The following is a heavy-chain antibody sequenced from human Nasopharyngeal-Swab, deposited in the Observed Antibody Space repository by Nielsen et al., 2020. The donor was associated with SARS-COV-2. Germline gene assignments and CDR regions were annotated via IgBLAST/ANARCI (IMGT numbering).Heavy chain of an antibody. J-gene: IGHJ2*01. CDR2: ISSSGSTI. CDR3: ARVFPAQWLVLSPTGYFDL. V-gene: IGHV3-11*01. D-gene: IGHD6-19*01. CDR1: GFTFSDYY. Sequence: GESLKISCAASGFTFSDYYMSWIRQAPGKGLEWVSYISSSGSTIYYADSVEGRFTISRDNAKNSLYLQMNSLRAEDTAVYYCARVFPAQWLVLSPTGYFDLWGRGTLVTVSS.